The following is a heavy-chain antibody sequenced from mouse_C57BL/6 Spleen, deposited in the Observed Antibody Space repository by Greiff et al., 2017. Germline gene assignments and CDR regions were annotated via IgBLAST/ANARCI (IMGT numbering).Heavy chain of an antibody. V-gene: IGHV1-18*01. CDR2: INPNNGGT. CDR1: GYTFTDYN. J-gene: IGHJ2*01. D-gene: IGHD4-1*01. CDR3: ARGEGRLGAFYCDD. Sequence: VQLKQSGPELVKPGASVKIPCKASGYTFTDYNMDWVKQSHGKSLEWIGDINPNNGGTIYNQKFKGKATLTVDKSSSTAYMELRSLTSEDTAVYYCARGEGRLGAFYCDDWGQGTTLTVSS.